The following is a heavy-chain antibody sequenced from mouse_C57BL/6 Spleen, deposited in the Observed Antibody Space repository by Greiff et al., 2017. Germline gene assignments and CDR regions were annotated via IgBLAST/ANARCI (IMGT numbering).Heavy chain of an antibody. Sequence: VKLQESGAELVRPGASVTLSCKASGYTFTDYEMHWVKQTPVHGLEWIGAIDPETGGTAYNQKFKGKAILAADKSSSTAYLELRSLTSEDSAVYYCTRRSPHYYGSSSYYFDYWGQGTTLTVAS. V-gene: IGHV1-15*01. CDR1: GYTFTDYE. CDR2: IDPETGGT. D-gene: IGHD1-1*01. CDR3: TRRSPHYYGSSSYYFDY. J-gene: IGHJ2*01.